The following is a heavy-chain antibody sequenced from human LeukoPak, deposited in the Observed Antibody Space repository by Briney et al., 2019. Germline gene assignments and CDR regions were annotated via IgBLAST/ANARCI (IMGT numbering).Heavy chain of an antibody. D-gene: IGHD1-26*01. V-gene: IGHV1-69*06. CDR2: IIPIFGTA. CDR1: GVTFSSYA. Sequence: SVKVSCKASGVTFSSYAISWVRQAPGQGLEWMGGIIPIFGTANYAQKFQGRVTITADKSTSTAYMELSSLRSEDTAVYYCARDRSVGYYFDYWGQGTLVTVSS. J-gene: IGHJ4*02. CDR3: ARDRSVGYYFDY.